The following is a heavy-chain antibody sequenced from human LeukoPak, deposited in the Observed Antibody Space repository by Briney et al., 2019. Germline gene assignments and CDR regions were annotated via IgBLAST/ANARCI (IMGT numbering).Heavy chain of an antibody. CDR3: AKAKNVLRYFAWLTDY. Sequence: GGSLRLSCAASGFTFSSYAMSWVRQAPGKGLEWVSAISGSGGSTYYADSVKGRFTISRDNSKNTLYLQMNRLRAEDTAVYYCAKAKNVLRYFAWLTDYSGQGTLVTVSS. D-gene: IGHD3-9*01. CDR1: GFTFSSYA. V-gene: IGHV3-23*01. CDR2: ISGSGGST. J-gene: IGHJ4*02.